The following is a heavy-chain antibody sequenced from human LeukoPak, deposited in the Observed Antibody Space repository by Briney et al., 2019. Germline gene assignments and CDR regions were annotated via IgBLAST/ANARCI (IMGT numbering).Heavy chain of an antibody. J-gene: IGHJ4*02. CDR1: GGSFSGYY. Sequence: NPSETLSLTCAVYGGSFSGYYWIWIRQPPGKGREWIGYIYYSGSTYYNPSLKSRVTISVDTSKNQFSLKLSSVTAADTAVYYCARDRSDYNGSGSYIDYWGQGTLVTVSS. V-gene: IGHV4-34*01. D-gene: IGHD3-10*01. CDR2: IYYSGST. CDR3: ARDRSDYNGSGSYIDY.